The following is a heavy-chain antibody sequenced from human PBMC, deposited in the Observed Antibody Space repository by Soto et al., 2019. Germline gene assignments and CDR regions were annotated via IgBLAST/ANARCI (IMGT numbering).Heavy chain of an antibody. V-gene: IGHV3-30-3*01. D-gene: IGHD3-10*01. CDR2: ISYDGSNK. Sequence: PGGSLRLSCAASGFTFSSYAMHWVRQAPGKGLEWVAVISYDGSNKYYADSVKGRFTISRDNSKNTLYLQMNSLRAEDTAVYYCARDFQRITMVRGVYGMDVWGQGTTVTVSS. CDR3: ARDFQRITMVRGVYGMDV. J-gene: IGHJ6*02. CDR1: GFTFSSYA.